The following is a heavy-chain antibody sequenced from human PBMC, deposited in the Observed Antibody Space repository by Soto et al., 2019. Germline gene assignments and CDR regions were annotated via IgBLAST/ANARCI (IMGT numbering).Heavy chain of an antibody. V-gene: IGHV3-33*01. Sequence: QVQLVESGGGVVQPGRSLRLSCAASGFTFSSYGMHWVRQAPGKGLEGVAVIWYDGSNKYNADSVKGRFTISRDNSKNTLYLRMNILRAEDTAVYYCARDGYCSGGSCYSVPVFGYWGQGTLVTVSS. CDR1: GFTFSSYG. CDR3: ARDGYCSGGSCYSVPVFGY. D-gene: IGHD2-15*01. J-gene: IGHJ4*02. CDR2: IWYDGSNK.